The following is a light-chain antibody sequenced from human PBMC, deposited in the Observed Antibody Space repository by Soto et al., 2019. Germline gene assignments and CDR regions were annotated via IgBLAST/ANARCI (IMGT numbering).Light chain of an antibody. CDR1: SRDVGGYNY. Sequence: SVLTQPRSVSGSPGQSVTISCTGTSRDVGGYNYVSWYQQHPGKAPKLMIYDVSKRPSGVPDRFSGSKSGNTASLTISGLQAEDEADYYCCSYAGSYTFYVFGTGTKVTVL. CDR3: CSYAGSYTFYV. J-gene: IGLJ1*01. CDR2: DVS. V-gene: IGLV2-11*01.